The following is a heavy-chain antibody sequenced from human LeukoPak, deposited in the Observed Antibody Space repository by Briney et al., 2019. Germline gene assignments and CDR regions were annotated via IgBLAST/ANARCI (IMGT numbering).Heavy chain of an antibody. Sequence: ASVKVSCKASGGTFSSYAISWVRQAPGQGLEWMGGIIPIFGTANYAQKFQGRVTITADESTSTAYMELSSLRSEDTAVYYCARGYYDSSGYLGWFDPWGRGTLVTVSS. CDR1: GGTFSSYA. V-gene: IGHV1-69*13. D-gene: IGHD3-22*01. CDR3: ARGYYDSSGYLGWFDP. J-gene: IGHJ5*02. CDR2: IIPIFGTA.